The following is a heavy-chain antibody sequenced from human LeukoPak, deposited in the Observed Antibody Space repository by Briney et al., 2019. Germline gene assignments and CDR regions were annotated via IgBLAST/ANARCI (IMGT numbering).Heavy chain of an antibody. D-gene: IGHD3-10*01. CDR3: ARARGLLWFGESSDFDY. J-gene: IGHJ4*02. V-gene: IGHV7-4-1*02. Sequence: ASVKVSCKASGYTFTNYGISWVRQAPGQGLEWMGWINTNTGNPTYAQGFTGRFVFSLDTSVSTAYLQVSSLKAEDTAVYYCARARGLLWFGESSDFDYWGQGTLVTVSS. CDR1: GYTFTNYG. CDR2: INTNTGNP.